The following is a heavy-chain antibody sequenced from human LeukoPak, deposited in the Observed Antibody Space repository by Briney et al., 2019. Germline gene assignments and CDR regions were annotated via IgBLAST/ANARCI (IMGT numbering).Heavy chain of an antibody. V-gene: IGHV3-30-3*01. D-gene: IGHD1-26*01. Sequence: GGSLRLSCAASGFTFSSYAMHWVRQAPGKGLEWVAVISYDGSNKYYADPVKGRFTISRDNSKNTLYLQMNSLRAEDTAVYYCAREFDSGSYHGPFDYWGQGTLVTVSS. CDR3: AREFDSGSYHGPFDY. CDR1: GFTFSSYA. J-gene: IGHJ4*02. CDR2: ISYDGSNK.